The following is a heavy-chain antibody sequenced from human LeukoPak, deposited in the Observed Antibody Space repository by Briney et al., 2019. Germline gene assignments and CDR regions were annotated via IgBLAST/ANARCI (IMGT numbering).Heavy chain of an antibody. V-gene: IGHV3-74*01. J-gene: IGHJ4*02. CDR3: ARDGSRGNLVTAPDF. CDR1: GFTFSNYW. Sequence: QPGGSLRLSCAASGFTFSNYWMHWVRHDPGKGLVWVSFINPDGSTTNYADSVKGRFTISRDNAKNSLYLQMNSLRAEDTAVYYCARDGSRGNLVTAPDFWGQGTLVTVSS. CDR2: INPDGSTT. D-gene: IGHD2-21*02.